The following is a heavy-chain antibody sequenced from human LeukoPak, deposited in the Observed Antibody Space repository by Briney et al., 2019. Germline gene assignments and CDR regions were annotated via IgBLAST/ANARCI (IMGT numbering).Heavy chain of an antibody. CDR1: GYTFTSYG. CDR2: ISAYNGNT. D-gene: IGHD2-21*02. J-gene: IGHJ4*02. CDR3: AREAYCGGDCYMGSFDY. V-gene: IGHV1-18*01. Sequence: ASVKVSCKASGYTFTSYGISWVRQAPGQGLEWMGWISAYNGNTNYAQKLQGRVTMTTDTSTSTAYMELRSLRSDDTAVYYCAREAYCGGDCYMGSFDYWGQGTLFTVSS.